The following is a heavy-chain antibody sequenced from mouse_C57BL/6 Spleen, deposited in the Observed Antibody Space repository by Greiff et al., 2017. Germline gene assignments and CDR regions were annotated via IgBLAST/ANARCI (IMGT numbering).Heavy chain of an antibody. CDR3: ARNLGAMDY. CDR1: GFSLTSYG. CDR2: IWSGGST. J-gene: IGHJ4*01. V-gene: IGHV2-2*01. Sequence: QVQLKQSGPGLVQPSQSLSITCTVSGFSLTSYGVHWVRQSPGKGLEWLGVIWSGGSTAYNAAFISRLSISKDNSKSQVFFKMNSLQADDAAIYYCARNLGAMDYWGQGTSVTVSS. D-gene: IGHD4-1*01.